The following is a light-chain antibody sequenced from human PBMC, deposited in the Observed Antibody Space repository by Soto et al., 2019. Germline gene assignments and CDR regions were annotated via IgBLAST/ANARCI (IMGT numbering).Light chain of an antibody. CDR2: EGS. Sequence: QSALTQPASVSGSPGQSITISCTGTSSDVGSYNLVSWYQQHPGKAPKLMIYEGSKRPSGVSNHFSGSKSGNTASLTISGLLAEDEADYYFCSYAGTNTYLFGSGTKLTVL. CDR1: SSDVGSYNL. J-gene: IGLJ1*01. CDR3: CSYAGTNTYL. V-gene: IGLV2-23*01.